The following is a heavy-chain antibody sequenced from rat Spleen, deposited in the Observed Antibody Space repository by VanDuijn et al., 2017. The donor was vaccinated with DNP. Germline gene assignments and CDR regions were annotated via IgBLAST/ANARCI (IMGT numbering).Heavy chain of an antibody. CDR1: GFTFSNYD. CDR2: ISPSGGST. CDR3: AREGSSYSFAY. V-gene: IGHV5-25*01. D-gene: IGHD1-2*01. Sequence: EVQLVESGGGLVQPGRSLKLSCAASGFTFSNYDMAWVRKAPTKGLEWVASISPSGGSTYCRDSVKGRFTVSRDNAKSSLYLQMDSLRSEDTATYYCAREGSSYSFAYWGQGTLVTVSS. J-gene: IGHJ3*01.